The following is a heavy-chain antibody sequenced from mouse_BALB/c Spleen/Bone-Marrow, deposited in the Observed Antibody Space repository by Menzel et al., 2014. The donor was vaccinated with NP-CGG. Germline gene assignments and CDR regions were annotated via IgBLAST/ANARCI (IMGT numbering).Heavy chain of an antibody. CDR1: GFDFSGFW. CDR2: INPDSSTI. V-gene: IGHV4-1*02. CDR3: ARLGYYGGFAY. Sequence: EVQGVESGGGLVQPGGSLKLSCAASGFDFSGFWMGWVRQAPGKGPEWIGEINPDSSTINYTPSLKDRFIISRDNAKNTLYLQMSKVRSEDTALYYCARLGYYGGFAYWGQGTLVTVSA. D-gene: IGHD2-3*01. J-gene: IGHJ3*01.